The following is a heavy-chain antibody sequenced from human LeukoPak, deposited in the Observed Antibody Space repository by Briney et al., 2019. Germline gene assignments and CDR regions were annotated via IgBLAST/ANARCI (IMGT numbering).Heavy chain of an antibody. V-gene: IGHV4-39*01. CDR2: IYYSGST. Sequence: SETLSLTCTVSGGSISSNSYYWGWIRQPPGKGLEWIGSIYYSGSTYYNPSLKSRVTIPIDTSKNQSSLKLSSVTAAEKAVYYCARRKMGIGAFDIWGQGTMVTVSS. D-gene: IGHD5-24*01. CDR3: ARRKMGIGAFDI. J-gene: IGHJ3*02. CDR1: GGSISSNSYY.